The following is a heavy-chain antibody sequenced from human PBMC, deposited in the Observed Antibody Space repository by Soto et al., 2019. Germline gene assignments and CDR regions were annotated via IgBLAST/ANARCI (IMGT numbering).Heavy chain of an antibody. V-gene: IGHV3-64D*06. CDR3: VKDRYIDY. Sequence: PGGSLRLSCLVSGFTLSTYAMHRVRQAPGKGLQYVSSISSNGGSTYYADSVKGRFTISRDNSKNMLYLQMSSLRVEDTALYYCVKDRYIDYWGQGTLVTVSS. CDR2: ISSNGGST. J-gene: IGHJ4*02. CDR1: GFTLSTYA.